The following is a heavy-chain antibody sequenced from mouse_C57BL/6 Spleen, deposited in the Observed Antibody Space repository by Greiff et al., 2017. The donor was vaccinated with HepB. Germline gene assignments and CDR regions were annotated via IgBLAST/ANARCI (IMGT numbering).Heavy chain of an antibody. CDR1: GFTFSSYA. J-gene: IGHJ4*01. D-gene: IGHD1-1*01. Sequence: EVKVVESGGGLVKPGGSLKLSCAASGFTFSSYAMSWVRQTPEKRLEWVATISDGGSYTYYPDNVKGRFTISRDNAKNNLYLQKSHLKSEDTAMYYCARDPELLRQSYAMDYWGQGTSVTVSS. V-gene: IGHV5-4*01. CDR3: ARDPELLRQSYAMDY. CDR2: ISDGGSYT.